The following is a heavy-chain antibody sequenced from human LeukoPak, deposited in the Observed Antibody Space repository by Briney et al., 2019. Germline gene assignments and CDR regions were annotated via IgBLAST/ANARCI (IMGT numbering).Heavy chain of an antibody. V-gene: IGHV7-4-1*02. CDR1: GYTFTSYA. Sequence: ASVKVSCKASGYTFTSYAMNWVRQAPGQGLEWMGWINTNTGNPTYAQGFTGRFVFSLDTSVSTAYLQISSLKAEDTAVYYCARDWSSSADWYFDLWGRGTLVTVSS. CDR3: ARDWSSSADWYFDL. D-gene: IGHD6-13*01. CDR2: INTNTGNP. J-gene: IGHJ2*01.